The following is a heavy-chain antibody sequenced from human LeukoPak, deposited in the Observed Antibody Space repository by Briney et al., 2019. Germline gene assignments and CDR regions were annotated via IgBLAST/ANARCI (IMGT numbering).Heavy chain of an antibody. CDR2: VYYSGST. Sequence: SETLSLTCTVSGGSISSSSTYYWGWIRQPPGKGLEWIASVYYSGSTYYNPSLKSRVTISVDTSKNQFSLKLTSVTAADTAVYYCATDHGDYVFAFDIWGQGTMVTVSS. CDR1: GGSISSSSTYY. J-gene: IGHJ3*02. D-gene: IGHD4-17*01. V-gene: IGHV4-39*07. CDR3: ATDHGDYVFAFDI.